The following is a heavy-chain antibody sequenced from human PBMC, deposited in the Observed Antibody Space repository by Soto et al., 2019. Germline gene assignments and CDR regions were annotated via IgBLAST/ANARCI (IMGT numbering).Heavy chain of an antibody. J-gene: IGHJ6*03. CDR2: INHSEST. V-gene: IGHV4-34*01. D-gene: IGHD3-10*01. Sequence: SETLSLTCAVYGGSFSGYYCSWIRQPPGKGLEWIGEINHSESTNYNPSLKSRVTISVDTSKNQFSLKLSSVTAADTAVYYCARGRGLYYYGSGSYYNVSPKPYYYYYYMDVWGKGTTVTVSS. CDR3: ARGRGLYYYGSGSYYNVSPKPYYYYYYMDV. CDR1: GGSFSGYY.